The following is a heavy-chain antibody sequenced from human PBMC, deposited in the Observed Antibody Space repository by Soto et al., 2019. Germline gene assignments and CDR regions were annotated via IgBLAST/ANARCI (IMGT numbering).Heavy chain of an antibody. CDR1: GFTFSSYS. Sequence: GGSLRLSCAASGFTFSSYSMNWVRQAPGKGLEWVSSISSSSSYIYYADSVKGRFTISRDNAKNSLYLQMNSLRAEDTAVDYCASVGRGSTPCYYYYYMDVWGKGTTVTVSS. D-gene: IGHD3-3*01. CDR2: ISSSSSYI. CDR3: ASVGRGSTPCYYYYYMDV. V-gene: IGHV3-21*01. J-gene: IGHJ6*03.